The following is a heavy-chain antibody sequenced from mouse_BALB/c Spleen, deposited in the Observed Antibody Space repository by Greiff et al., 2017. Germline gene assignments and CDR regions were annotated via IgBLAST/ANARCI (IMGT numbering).Heavy chain of an antibody. V-gene: IGHV10-1*02. CDR2: IRSKSNNYAT. CDR3: VRLYYGSSYAMDY. J-gene: IGHJ4*01. Sequence: EVKLVESGGGLVQPKGSLKLSCAASGFTFNTYAMNWVRQAPGKGLEWVARIRSKSNNYATYYADSVKDRFTISRDDSQSMLYLQMNNLKTEDTAMYYCVRLYYGSSYAMDYWGQGTSVTVAS. CDR1: GFTFNTYA. D-gene: IGHD1-1*01.